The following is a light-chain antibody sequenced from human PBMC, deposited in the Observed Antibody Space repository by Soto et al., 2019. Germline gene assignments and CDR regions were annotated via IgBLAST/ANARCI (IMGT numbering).Light chain of an antibody. V-gene: IGKV1-9*01. Sequence: IQLTQSPSSLSASVGDRVTITCRASQAITSYLAWYQQKPGTAPKLLIYAASTLESGVPSRFSGSGSGTDFTRTISSLQPEDFATYYCQHHDSYPLTFGPGTKVDIK. CDR1: QAITSY. J-gene: IGKJ3*01. CDR2: AAS. CDR3: QHHDSYPLT.